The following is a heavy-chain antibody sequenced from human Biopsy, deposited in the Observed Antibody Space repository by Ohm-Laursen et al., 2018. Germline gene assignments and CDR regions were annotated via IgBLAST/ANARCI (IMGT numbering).Heavy chain of an antibody. CDR2: INAKTGDT. Sequence: GASVKVSCKASGYTFTSYHVHWVRQAPGQGLEWMGWINAKTGDTNYAQKFQGRFTMTRDTSISTAYVDLSSLRSDDTAVYHCTRGGYYYDSLAYYYWFDPWGQGTLVTVSS. CDR1: GYTFTSYH. J-gene: IGHJ5*02. CDR3: TRGGYYYDSLAYYYWFDP. D-gene: IGHD3-22*01. V-gene: IGHV1-2*02.